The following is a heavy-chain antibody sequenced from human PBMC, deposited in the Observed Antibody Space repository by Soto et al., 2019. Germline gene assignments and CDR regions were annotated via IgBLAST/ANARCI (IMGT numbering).Heavy chain of an antibody. CDR2: IYWNDDK. CDR3: ARPAVATAEIYFDA. D-gene: IGHD5-12*01. V-gene: IGHV2-5*01. J-gene: IGHJ4*02. Sequence: SGPTLVNRTQTLTLTCTFSGFSLTTSGVGVGWIRQTPGKALEWLALIYWNDDKRYSPSLKSRLTITKDTSKNQVILTMTNMDPVDTATYYWARPAVATAEIYFDAWGQGTLV. CDR1: GFSLTTSGVG.